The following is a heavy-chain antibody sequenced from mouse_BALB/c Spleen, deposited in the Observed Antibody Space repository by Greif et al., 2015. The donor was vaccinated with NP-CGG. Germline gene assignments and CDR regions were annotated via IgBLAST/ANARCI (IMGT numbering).Heavy chain of an antibody. D-gene: IGHD1-3*01. V-gene: IGHV3-8*02. CDR1: GDSITSGY. CDR2: ISYSGST. J-gene: IGHJ1*01. CDR3: ARLSGNWYFDV. Sequence: EVHLVESGPRLVKPSQTLSLTCSVTGDSITSGYWNWIRKFPGNKLEYMGYISYSGSTYYNPSLKSRISITRDTSKNQYYLQLDSVTTEDTATYYCARLSGNWYFDVWGAGTTVTVSS.